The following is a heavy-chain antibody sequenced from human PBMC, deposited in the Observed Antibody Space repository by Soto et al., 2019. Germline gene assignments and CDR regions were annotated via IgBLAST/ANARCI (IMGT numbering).Heavy chain of an antibody. CDR2: IYYSGST. V-gene: IGHV4-61*01. J-gene: IGHJ6*02. CDR3: ARTQLDYYYYGMDV. Sequence: SETLSLTCTVSGGSVSSGSYCWSWLRQHPGKGLEGIGYIYYSGSTNYNPSLKSRVTISVDTSKNQFSLKLSSVTAADTAVYYCARTQLDYYYYGMDVWGQGTTVTVSS. CDR1: GGSVSSGSYC.